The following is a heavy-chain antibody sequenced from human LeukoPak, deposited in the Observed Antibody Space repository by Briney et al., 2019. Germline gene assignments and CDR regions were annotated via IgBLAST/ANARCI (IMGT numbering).Heavy chain of an antibody. Sequence: SETLSLTCTVSGXSISSYYWSWIRQPPGKGLEWIGYIYYSGSTNYNPSLKSRVTISVDTSKNQFSLKLSSVTAADTAVYYCARVPRVAAAGTVRYGMDVWGQGTTVTVSS. CDR1: GXSISSYY. V-gene: IGHV4-59*12. J-gene: IGHJ6*02. CDR3: ARVPRVAAAGTVRYGMDV. D-gene: IGHD6-13*01. CDR2: IYYSGST.